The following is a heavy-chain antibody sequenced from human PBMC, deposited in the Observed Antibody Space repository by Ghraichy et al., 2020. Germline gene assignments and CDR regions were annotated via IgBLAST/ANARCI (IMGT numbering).Heavy chain of an antibody. CDR1: RFTFSSYV. CDR2: ISSSSSYI. V-gene: IGHV3-21*01. J-gene: IGHJ4*02. D-gene: IGHD6-6*01. Sequence: GGSLRLSCAGSRFTFSSYVMNWVRQAPGKGLEWVSSISSSSSYIYYADSVKGRFTISRDNPRNSLYLQMNSLRAEDTAVYYCGRASAALWGDEYGSSSVRYLDNWGQGILVTVSS. CDR3: GRASAALWGDEYGSSSVRYLDN.